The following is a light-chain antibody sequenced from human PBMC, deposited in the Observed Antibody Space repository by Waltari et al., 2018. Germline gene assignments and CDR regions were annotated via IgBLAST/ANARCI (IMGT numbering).Light chain of an antibody. CDR3: QTWGTGIQV. CDR1: SGHSSYA. Sequence: QLVLTQSPSASASLGASVKLTCTLSSGHSSYAIAWHQQQPEKGPRSLMKLNRDGSHTKGDGIPDRFSGSSSGAERYLTISSLQSEDEADYYCQTWGTGIQVFGGGTKLTVL. V-gene: IGLV4-69*01. CDR2: LNRDGSH. J-gene: IGLJ3*02.